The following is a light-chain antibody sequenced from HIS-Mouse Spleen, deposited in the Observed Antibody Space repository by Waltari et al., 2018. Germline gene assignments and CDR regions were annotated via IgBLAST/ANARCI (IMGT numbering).Light chain of an antibody. CDR1: SLPQQY. V-gene: IGLV3-25*03. J-gene: IGLJ2*01. CDR3: QSADSSGTYHVV. Sequence: SYELTQPPSVSVSPAQTARTTCSGDSLPQQYAYWYQQKPGQAPVLVIYKDSERPSGIPERFSGSRSGTTVTLTISGVQAEDEADYYCQSADSSGTYHVVFGGGTKLTVL. CDR2: KDS.